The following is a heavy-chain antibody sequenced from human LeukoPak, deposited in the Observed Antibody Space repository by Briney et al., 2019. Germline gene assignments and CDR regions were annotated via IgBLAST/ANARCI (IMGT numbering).Heavy chain of an antibody. Sequence: ASVKVSCKASGGTFSSYALSWVRQAPGQGLEWMGGIIPIFGTANYAQKFQGRVTITADESTSTAYMELSSLRSEDTAVYYCASLRWGGYDTGAEVGYWGQGTLVTVSS. CDR1: GGTFSSYA. CDR3: ASLRWGGYDTGAEVGY. D-gene: IGHD3-3*01. J-gene: IGHJ4*02. V-gene: IGHV1-69*13. CDR2: IIPIFGTA.